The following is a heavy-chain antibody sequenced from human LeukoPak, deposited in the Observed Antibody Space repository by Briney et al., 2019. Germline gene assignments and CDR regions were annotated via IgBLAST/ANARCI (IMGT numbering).Heavy chain of an antibody. Sequence: GGSLRLSCAASGFTFSSYAMHWVRQAPGKGLEWVAVISYDGSNKYYADSVKGRFTISRDNSKNTLYLQMNSLRAEDTAVYYCARMWWSPLATYYYYYGMDVWGQGTTVTVSS. CDR2: ISYDGSNK. CDR1: GFTFSSYA. D-gene: IGHD2-21*01. J-gene: IGHJ6*02. CDR3: ARMWWSPLATYYYYYGMDV. V-gene: IGHV3-30-3*01.